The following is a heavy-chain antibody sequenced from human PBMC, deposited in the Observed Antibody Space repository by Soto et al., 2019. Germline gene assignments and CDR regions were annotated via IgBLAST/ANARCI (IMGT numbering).Heavy chain of an antibody. CDR3: ARVITYYYDSSGHYDP. CDR2: INPSGGST. D-gene: IGHD3-22*01. CDR1: GYTFTSHY. J-gene: IGHJ5*02. Sequence: ASVKVSCKASGYTFTSHYMHWVRQAPGQGLEWMGIINPSGGSTSYAQKFQGRVTMTRDTSTSTVYMELSSLRSEDTAVYYCARVITYYYDSSGHYDPWGQGSLVPVSS. V-gene: IGHV1-46*01.